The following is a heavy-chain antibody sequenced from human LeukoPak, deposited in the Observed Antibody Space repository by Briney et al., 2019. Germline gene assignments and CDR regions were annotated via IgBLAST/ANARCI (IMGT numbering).Heavy chain of an antibody. CDR2: INPSGGST. J-gene: IGHJ5*02. CDR1: GYTFTSYY. D-gene: IGHD2-15*01. Sequence: ASVKVSCKASGYTFTSYYMHWVRQAPGQGLEWMGIINPSGGSTSYAQKFQGRVTMTRDTSTSTVYMELSSLRSEDTAVYYCARGLGYCSGGSCYEFDPWGQGTLVTVSS. CDR3: ARGLGYCSGGSCYEFDP. V-gene: IGHV1-46*01.